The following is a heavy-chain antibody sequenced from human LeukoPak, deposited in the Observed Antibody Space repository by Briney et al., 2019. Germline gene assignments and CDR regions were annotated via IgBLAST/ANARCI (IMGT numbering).Heavy chain of an antibody. J-gene: IGHJ3*02. CDR1: GDSISSSSYY. CDR2: IYYSGST. V-gene: IGHV4-39*01. Sequence: SETLSLTCTVSGDSISSSSYYWSWLRQPPGEVLEWIGSIYYSGSTYYNPALRSLVTISVDTSKNQFSRKLSSVTAADTAVYYCARHSGPRIAVAGTKIFAFDIWGEGTMVTVSS. CDR3: ARHSGPRIAVAGTKIFAFDI. D-gene: IGHD6-19*01.